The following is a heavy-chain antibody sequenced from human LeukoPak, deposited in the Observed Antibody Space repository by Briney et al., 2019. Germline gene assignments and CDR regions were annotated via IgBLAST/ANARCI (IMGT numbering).Heavy chain of an antibody. CDR3: ARPLGSGYTSAWSPNWYFDL. D-gene: IGHD6-19*01. J-gene: IGHJ2*01. CDR2: IYYSETT. V-gene: IGHV4-39*01. Sequence: SETLSLTCTVSGGSISSSSYYWGWIRQPPGKGLEWIGTIYYSETTYYNPSLKSRVTISVDTSKNQFSLKLSYVTASDTAVYYCARPLGSGYTSAWSPNWYFDLWGRGTLVTVSS. CDR1: GGSISSSSYY.